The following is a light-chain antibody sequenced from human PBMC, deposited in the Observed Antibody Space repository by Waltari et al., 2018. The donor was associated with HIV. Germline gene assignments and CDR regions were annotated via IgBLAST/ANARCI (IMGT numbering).Light chain of an antibody. J-gene: IGLJ2*01. Sequence: QPVLPQPPSASASLGTPVPLTCTLSSGYSTPKMERPTQQLGTGPRFVMRVGTGGIVGSKGDDIPDRFSVLGSGLNRSLIIKNIQEEDESDYHCGTDHGSGSNFVYRFGGGTKLTVL. CDR1: SGYSTPK. CDR3: GTDHGSGSNFVYR. CDR2: VGTGGIVG. V-gene: IGLV9-49*01.